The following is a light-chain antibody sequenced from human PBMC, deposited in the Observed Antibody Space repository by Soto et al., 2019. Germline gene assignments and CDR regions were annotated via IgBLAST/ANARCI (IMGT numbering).Light chain of an antibody. CDR1: ISNVGSYKI. V-gene: IGLV2-23*02. CDR2: EVN. Sequence: QSMLTRPACVSGSPGQSSTISCTGTISNVGSYKIVSWYQQHPGKAPKLMIFEVNKRPSGVSNRFSGSKSGNTASLTISGLKVEDEADYYCCSSGGSPTYVFGTGTKVTVL. J-gene: IGLJ1*01. CDR3: CSSGGSPTYV.